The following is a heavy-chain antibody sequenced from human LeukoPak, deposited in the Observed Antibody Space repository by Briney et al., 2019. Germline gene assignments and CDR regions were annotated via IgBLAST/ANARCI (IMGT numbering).Heavy chain of an antibody. V-gene: IGHV1-69*04. CDR2: IIPILGIA. CDR1: GGTFSSYA. Sequence: SVKVSCKASGGTFSSYAISWVRQAPGQGLEWMGRIIPILGIANYAQKFQGRVTITADKSTSTAYMELSSLRSEDTAVYYCARADYYGSGSPLQYWGQGTLVTVSS. J-gene: IGHJ4*02. D-gene: IGHD3-10*01. CDR3: ARADYYGSGSPLQY.